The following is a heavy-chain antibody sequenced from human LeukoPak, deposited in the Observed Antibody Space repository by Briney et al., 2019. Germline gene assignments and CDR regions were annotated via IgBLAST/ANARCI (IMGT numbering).Heavy chain of an antibody. V-gene: IGHV1-18*01. Sequence: ASVKVSCKASGYTFTSYGISWVRQAPGQGLEWMGWISAYNGNTNYAQKLQGRVTMTTDTSTSTAYTELRSLRSDDTAVYYCARDPQEIYYDSSGYYTNWFDPWGQGTLVTVSS. D-gene: IGHD3-22*01. J-gene: IGHJ5*02. CDR1: GYTFTSYG. CDR2: ISAYNGNT. CDR3: ARDPQEIYYDSSGYYTNWFDP.